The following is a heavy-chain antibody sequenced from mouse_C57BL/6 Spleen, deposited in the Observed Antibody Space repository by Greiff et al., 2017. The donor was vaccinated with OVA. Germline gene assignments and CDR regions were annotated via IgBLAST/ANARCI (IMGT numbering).Heavy chain of an antibody. D-gene: IGHD2-2*01. CDR3: ARMVTRYFDV. CDR1: GFTFSDYG. CDR2: ISSGSSTI. J-gene: IGHJ1*03. Sequence: EVMLVESGGGLVKPGGSLKLSCAASGFTFSDYGMHWVRQAPEKGLVWVAYISSGSSTIYYADTVKGRFTISRDNAKNTLFLQMTSLRSEDTAMYYCARMVTRYFDVWGTGTTVTVSS. V-gene: IGHV5-17*01.